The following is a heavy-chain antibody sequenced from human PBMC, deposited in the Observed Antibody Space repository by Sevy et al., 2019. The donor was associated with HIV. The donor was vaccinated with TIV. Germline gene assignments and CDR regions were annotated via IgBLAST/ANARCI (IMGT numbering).Heavy chain of an antibody. CDR1: GGSFSDYS. V-gene: IGHV4-34*01. J-gene: IGHJ4*02. Sequence: SETLSLTCAVYGGSFSDYSWNWIRQPPGKGLEWIGEINHSGNTNYNPSLKSRVTISIDASKNGVSLKVTSVTAADTAVYYCAGWRGTRVTMMVVVVTGYFYYWGQGTPVTVSS. CDR3: AGWRGTRVTMMVVVVTGYFYY. CDR2: INHSGNT. D-gene: IGHD3-22*01.